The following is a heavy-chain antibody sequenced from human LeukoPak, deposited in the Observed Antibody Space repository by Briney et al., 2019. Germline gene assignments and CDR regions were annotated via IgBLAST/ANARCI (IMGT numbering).Heavy chain of an antibody. CDR1: GGSISSHY. D-gene: IGHD6-19*01. CDR3: ARSSGYYSCPDY. Sequence: SETLSLPCTVSGGSISSHYWGWIRQPAGKGLEWIGRIYTSGSTNYNPSLKSRVTMSVDTSENQFSLKLGSVTAADTAVYYCARSSGYYSCPDYWGQGTLVTVSS. J-gene: IGHJ4*02. CDR2: IYTSGST. V-gene: IGHV4-4*07.